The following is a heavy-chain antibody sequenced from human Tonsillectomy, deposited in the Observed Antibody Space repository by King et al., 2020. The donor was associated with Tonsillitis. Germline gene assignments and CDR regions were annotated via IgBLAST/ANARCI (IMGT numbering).Heavy chain of an antibody. Sequence: VQLVESGGGLVQPGRSLRLSCAASGFTFDDYAMHWVRQAPGKGLEWVSGISWNIGTLAYADSVKGRFTISRDNAKNSLYLQMNSLRAEETALYYCVKDTDYGGNLDAFDIWGQGTMVTVSS. CDR1: GFTFDDYA. D-gene: IGHD4-23*01. CDR2: ISWNIGTL. V-gene: IGHV3-9*01. CDR3: VKDTDYGGNLDAFDI. J-gene: IGHJ3*02.